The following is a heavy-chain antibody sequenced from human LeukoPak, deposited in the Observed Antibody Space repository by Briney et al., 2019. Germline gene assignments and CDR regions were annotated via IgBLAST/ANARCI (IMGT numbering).Heavy chain of an antibody. V-gene: IGHV1-2*02. CDR2: INPNSGGT. CDR1: GYTFTGYY. D-gene: IGHD1-20*01. Sequence: ASVKVSCKASGYTFTGYYMHWVRQAPGQGLEWMGWINPNSGGTNYAQKFQGRVTMTRDTSISTAYMELSRLRSDGTAVYYCARSVDNWNYFDYWGQGTLVTVSS. J-gene: IGHJ4*02. CDR3: ARSVDNWNYFDY.